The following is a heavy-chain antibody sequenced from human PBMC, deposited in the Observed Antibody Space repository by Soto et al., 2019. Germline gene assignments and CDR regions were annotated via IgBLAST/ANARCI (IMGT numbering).Heavy chain of an antibody. CDR3: TPLGHRRRLIDDY. J-gene: IGHJ4*02. CDR1: GFTFTRAW. D-gene: IGHD2-21*01. Sequence: EVQLVESGGDLVRPGGSLTLSCATSGFTFTRAWMNWVRQAPGGGLEWIGRIKTTADGGTTDFAAPVRGRFAISRDESRNTLYLHMNSLKSDDTAVYYCTPLGHRRRLIDDYWGQGTLVTVSS. CDR2: IKTTADGGTT. V-gene: IGHV3-15*01.